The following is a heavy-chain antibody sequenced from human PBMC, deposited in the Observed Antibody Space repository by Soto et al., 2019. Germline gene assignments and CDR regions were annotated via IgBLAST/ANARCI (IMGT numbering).Heavy chain of an antibody. V-gene: IGHV1-8*01. D-gene: IGHD2-15*01. J-gene: IGHJ3*02. CDR2: MNPNSGNT. CDR3: ARGGGYCSGGSCYYLHAFDI. Sequence: ASVKVSCKASGYTFTSYDINWVRQATGQGLEWMGWMNPNSGNTGYAQKFQGRVTMTRNTSISTAYMELSSLRSEDTAVYYCARGGGYCSGGSCYYLHAFDIWGQGTMVTVSS. CDR1: GYTFTSYD.